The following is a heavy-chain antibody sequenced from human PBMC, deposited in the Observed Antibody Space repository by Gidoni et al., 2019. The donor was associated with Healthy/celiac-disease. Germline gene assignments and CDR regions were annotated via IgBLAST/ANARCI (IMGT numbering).Heavy chain of an antibody. Sequence: QVQLVESGGGVVQPGRSLRLSCAASGFTFRSYGMHWVRQAPGKGLEWVAVIWYDGSNKYYADSVKGRFTISRDNSKNTLYLQMNSLRAEDTAVYYCARDRGDGLVDAFDIWGQGTMVTVSS. J-gene: IGHJ3*02. CDR3: ARDRGDGLVDAFDI. CDR1: GFTFRSYG. CDR2: IWYDGSNK. V-gene: IGHV3-33*01. D-gene: IGHD6-19*01.